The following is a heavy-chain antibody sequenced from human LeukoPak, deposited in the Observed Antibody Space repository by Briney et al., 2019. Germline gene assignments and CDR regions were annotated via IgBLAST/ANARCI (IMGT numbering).Heavy chain of an antibody. CDR2: IYYSGST. J-gene: IGHJ4*02. D-gene: IGHD3-16*01. CDR3: ARLFRGVGY. CDR1: GGSISGSDYY. Sequence: SSETRSFTCTVSGGSISGSDYYWGWIRQPPGKGLEWIGSIYYSGSTYYNSSLKSRVSISVDTSRNQFSLKLSSATAADTALYYCARLFRGVGYWGQGTLVTVSS. V-gene: IGHV4-39*01.